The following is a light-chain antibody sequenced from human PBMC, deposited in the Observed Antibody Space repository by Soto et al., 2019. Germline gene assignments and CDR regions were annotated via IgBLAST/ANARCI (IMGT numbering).Light chain of an antibody. V-gene: IGKV1-33*01. CDR2: DAS. Sequence: DIQMTQSPSSLSASVGDRVTITCQASQDIGIYLHWYQQKPGKAPKLLINDASNLETGVPSRFSGSGSRTDFTFTISSLLPEDIATYFYQQADNLPFTFGPGTKLDIK. J-gene: IGKJ3*01. CDR3: QQADNLPFT. CDR1: QDIGIY.